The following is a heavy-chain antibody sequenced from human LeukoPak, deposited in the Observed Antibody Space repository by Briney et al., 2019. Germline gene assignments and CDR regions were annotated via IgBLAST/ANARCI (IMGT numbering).Heavy chain of an antibody. Sequence: PSETLSLTCTVSGGSISSSSYYWGWIRQPPGKGLEWIGSLYYSGNTYYKPSLKSRVTISVDTSKNQFSLKLSSVTAADTAVYYCARHQVNGLTIFGVERSDYYGMDVWGQGTTVTVSS. J-gene: IGHJ6*02. V-gene: IGHV4-39*01. CDR2: LYYSGNT. D-gene: IGHD3-3*01. CDR1: GGSISSSSYY. CDR3: ARHQVNGLTIFGVERSDYYGMDV.